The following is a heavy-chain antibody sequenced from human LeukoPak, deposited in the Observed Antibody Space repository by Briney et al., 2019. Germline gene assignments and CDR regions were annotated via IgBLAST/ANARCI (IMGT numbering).Heavy chain of an antibody. J-gene: IGHJ4*02. D-gene: IGHD3-9*01. Sequence: GGSLRLSCAASGFTFSSYAMSWVRQAPGKGLEWVSAILGSGRSAYYADSVKGRFTISRDNSKNSLFLQMNSLRVEDTALYYCSKWGDYDVLTGYYDSDFWGQGTLVTVSA. CDR3: SKWGDYDVLTGYYDSDF. V-gene: IGHV3-23*01. CDR2: ILGSGRSA. CDR1: GFTFSSYA.